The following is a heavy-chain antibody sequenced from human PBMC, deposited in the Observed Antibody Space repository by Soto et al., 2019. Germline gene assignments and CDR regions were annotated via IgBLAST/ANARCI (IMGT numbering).Heavy chain of an antibody. CDR1: GGSISSSSYY. CDR3: ARGRNLCSGGSCPVWFDY. J-gene: IGHJ4*02. D-gene: IGHD2-15*01. Sequence: SETLSLTCTVSGGSISSSSYYWGWIRQPPGKGLEWIGSIYYGGSTYYNPSLKSRVTISVDTSKNQFSLKLSSVTAADTAVYYCARGRNLCSGGSCPVWFDYWGQGTLVTVSS. CDR2: IYYGGST. V-gene: IGHV4-39*01.